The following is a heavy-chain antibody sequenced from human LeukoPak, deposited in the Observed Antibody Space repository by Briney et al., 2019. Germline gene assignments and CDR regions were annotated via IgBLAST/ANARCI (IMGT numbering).Heavy chain of an antibody. CDR3: ARDRSVSPSYILDS. J-gene: IGHJ4*02. V-gene: IGHV3-23*01. CDR1: GFTFSSYA. D-gene: IGHD5/OR15-5a*01. Sequence: GGSLRLSCAASGFTFSSYAISWVRQAPGKGLEWVSAISGSGGSPHYADSVKGRFTISRDNFKNALYLQMNSLRAEDTALYYCARDRSVSPSYILDSWGQGTLVTVSS. CDR2: ISGSGGSP.